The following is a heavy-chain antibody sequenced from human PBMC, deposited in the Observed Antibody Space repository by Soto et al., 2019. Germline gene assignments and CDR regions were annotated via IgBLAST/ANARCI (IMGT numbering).Heavy chain of an antibody. Sequence: QVQLVESGGGVVQPGRSLRLSCAASGFTFSSYAMHWVRQAPGKGLEWVAVISYDGSKKYYTDSVKGRFTISRDSSKNTLSLQMNGLRVEDTAVYYCAKDKGGMVHDHWGQGTLLTVSS. V-gene: IGHV3-30*18. CDR1: GFTFSSYA. CDR3: AKDKGGMVHDH. CDR2: ISYDGSKK. J-gene: IGHJ5*02. D-gene: IGHD3-10*01.